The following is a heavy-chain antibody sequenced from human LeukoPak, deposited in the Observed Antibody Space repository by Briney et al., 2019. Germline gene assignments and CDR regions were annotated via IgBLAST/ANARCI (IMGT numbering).Heavy chain of an antibody. CDR2: IIPILGIA. J-gene: IGHJ4*02. CDR3: ARGDPSSCWYSY. CDR1: GGTFSSYA. D-gene: IGHD6-19*01. Sequence: GASVKVSCKASGGTFSSYAISWVRQAPGQGLEWMGRIIPILGIANYAQKFQGRVTITADKSTSTAYMELSSLRSEDTAVYYCARGDPSSCWYSYWGQGTLVTVSS. V-gene: IGHV1-69*04.